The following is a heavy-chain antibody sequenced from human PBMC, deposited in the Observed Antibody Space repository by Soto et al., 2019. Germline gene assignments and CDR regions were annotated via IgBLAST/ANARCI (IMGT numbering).Heavy chain of an antibody. CDR2: INPASGKT. Sequence: ASVKVSCKASGYTFTDYSLQWVRQAPGQRLEWMGWINPASGKTKYSQKFQGRVTITRDASASTAYMELSSLTSEDTALYYCARDLWLGESFRYYFDYWVQGTLVTVSS. CDR1: GYTFTDYS. V-gene: IGHV1-3*01. J-gene: IGHJ4*01. D-gene: IGHD3-10*01. CDR3: ARDLWLGESFRYYFDY.